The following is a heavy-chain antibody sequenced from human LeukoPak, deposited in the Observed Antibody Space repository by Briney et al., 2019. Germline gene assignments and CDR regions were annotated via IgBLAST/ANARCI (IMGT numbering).Heavy chain of an antibody. Sequence: SETLSLTCAVYGGSFSGYYWSWIRQPPGQGLEWIGEINHSGSTNYNPSLKSRVTISVDTSENQFSLKLSSVTAADTAVYYCARATDSGSYPTLDYWGQGTLVTVSS. CDR1: GGSFSGYY. D-gene: IGHD1-26*01. CDR3: ARATDSGSYPTLDY. J-gene: IGHJ4*02. V-gene: IGHV4-34*01. CDR2: INHSGST.